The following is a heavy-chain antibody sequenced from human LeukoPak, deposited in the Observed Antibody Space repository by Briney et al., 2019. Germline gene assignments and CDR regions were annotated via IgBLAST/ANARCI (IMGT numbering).Heavy chain of an antibody. J-gene: IGHJ4*02. CDR1: GGSIRSSYYY. CDR3: ARGGRTFGGVIVIRYFDY. V-gene: IGHV4-39*01. D-gene: IGHD3-16*02. CDR2: IYDSGST. Sequence: SETLSLTCTVSGGSIRSSYYYWGWIRQPPGKGLEWIGSIYDSGSTYYNPSLKSRVTISVDTSKNQFSLKLNSVTAADTAVYYCARGGRTFGGVIVIRYFDYWGQGTLVTVSS.